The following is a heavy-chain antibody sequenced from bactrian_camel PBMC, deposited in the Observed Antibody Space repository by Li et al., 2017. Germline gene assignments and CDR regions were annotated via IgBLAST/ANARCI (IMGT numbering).Heavy chain of an antibody. Sequence: QLVESGGGLVQPGGSLTLSCAAPGYIYSSYCMAWFRQTQGRQREGVALITRDRHITYYSDSLRGRFAISRDNAKDTIYLQMNSLKPEDTAMYYCARGPRVRSGGYCYLESAPYNYWGQGTQVTVS. CDR2: ITRDRHIT. CDR3: ARGPRVRSGGYCYLESAPYNY. D-gene: IGHD1*01. J-gene: IGHJ4*01. CDR1: GYIYSSYC. V-gene: IGHV3S25*01.